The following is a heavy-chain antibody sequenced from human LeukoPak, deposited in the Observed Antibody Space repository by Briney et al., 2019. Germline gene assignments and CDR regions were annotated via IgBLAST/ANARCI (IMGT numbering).Heavy chain of an antibody. CDR1: GFTFSSYS. Sequence: GGSLRLSCAASGFTFSSYSMNWVRQAPGKGLEWVSSISSSSSYIYYADSVKGRFTISRDNAKNSLYLQMNSLRAEDTAVYYCARSSSSGWGFRFDPWGQGTLVTVSS. CDR2: ISSSSSYI. CDR3: ARSSSSGWGFRFDP. D-gene: IGHD6-19*01. V-gene: IGHV3-21*04. J-gene: IGHJ5*02.